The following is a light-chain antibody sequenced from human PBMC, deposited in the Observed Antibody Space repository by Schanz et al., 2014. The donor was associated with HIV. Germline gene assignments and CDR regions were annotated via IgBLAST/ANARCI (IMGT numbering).Light chain of an antibody. CDR1: SSDIGAYNY. V-gene: IGLV2-8*01. J-gene: IGLJ2*01. CDR2: DVN. CDR3: SSYAGSKHWL. Sequence: QSALTQPPSASGSPGQSVTISCTGTSSDIGAYNYVSWYQHHSGKAPQLIICDVNRRPSGVPDRFSGFKSGDTASLTVSGLQPDDEADYYCSSYAGSKHWLFGGGTKLTVL.